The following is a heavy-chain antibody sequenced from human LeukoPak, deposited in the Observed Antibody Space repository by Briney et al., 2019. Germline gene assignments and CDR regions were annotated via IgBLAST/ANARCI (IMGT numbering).Heavy chain of an antibody. J-gene: IGHJ4*02. CDR2: IYYSGST. V-gene: IGHV4-59*08. Sequence: SETLSLTCTVSGGSISSYYWSWIRQPPGKGLEWIGYIYYSGSTNYNPSLKSRVTISVDTSKNQFSLKLSSVTAADTAVYYCATHLLYCSGVSCYSHFDYWGQGTLVTVSS. CDR1: GGSISSYY. CDR3: ATHLLYCSGVSCYSHFDY. D-gene: IGHD2-15*01.